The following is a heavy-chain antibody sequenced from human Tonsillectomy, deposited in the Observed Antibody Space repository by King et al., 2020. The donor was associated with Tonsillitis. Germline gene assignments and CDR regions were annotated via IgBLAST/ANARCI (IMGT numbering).Heavy chain of an antibody. J-gene: IGHJ4*02. CDR3: ASTSYCSGGSCYQVEY. Sequence: VQLQESGPGLVKPSETLSLTCTVSGGSISSYYWSWIRQPAGKGLEWIGRIYTSGSTNYNPSLKSRVTMSVDTSKNQFSLKLSSVTAADTAVYYCASTSYCSGGSCYQVEYWGQGTLVTVSS. CDR1: GGSISSYY. D-gene: IGHD2-15*01. CDR2: IYTSGST. V-gene: IGHV4-4*07.